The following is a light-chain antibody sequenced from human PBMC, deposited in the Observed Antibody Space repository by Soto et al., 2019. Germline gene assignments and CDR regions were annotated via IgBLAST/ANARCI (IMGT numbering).Light chain of an antibody. CDR2: KAS. V-gene: IGKV1-5*03. CDR3: QQYNSYPYT. J-gene: IGKJ2*01. Sequence: DIQMTQSPSTLSASVGDRVTITCRASQSIRSWLAWYQKKPGKAPKRLIYKASSLESGVPSRFSGSGSGTEFTLTISSLQPDDFATYYCQQYNSYPYTFGQGTKLEIK. CDR1: QSIRSW.